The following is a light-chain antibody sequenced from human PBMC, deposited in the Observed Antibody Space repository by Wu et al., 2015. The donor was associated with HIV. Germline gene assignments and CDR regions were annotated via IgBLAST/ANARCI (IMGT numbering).Light chain of an antibody. Sequence: DIQMTQSPSSLSASVGDRVAITCRASQSINIYLNWYGQQPGKAPKLLIYAASSLQSGVPSRLSGSGSGTDFTLTISSLQPEDFGTYYCQQSYNTPPTFGQGTKVEIK. J-gene: IGKJ1*01. CDR1: QSINIY. CDR2: AAS. V-gene: IGKV1-39*01. CDR3: QQSYNTPPT.